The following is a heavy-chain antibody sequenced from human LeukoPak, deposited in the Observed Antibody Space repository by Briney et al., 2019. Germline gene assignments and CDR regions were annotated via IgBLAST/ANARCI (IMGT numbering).Heavy chain of an antibody. D-gene: IGHD3-3*01. V-gene: IGHV1-8*01. CDR2: MNPNSGNT. CDR1: GYTFTSYD. CDR3: AKSRITIFGVGHWEFDP. Sequence: ASVKVSCKASGYTFTSYDINWVRQATGQGLEWMGWMNPNSGNTGYAQKFQGRVTMTRNTSIGTAYMELSSLRSEDTAVYYCAKSRITIFGVGHWEFDPWGQGTLVTVSS. J-gene: IGHJ5*02.